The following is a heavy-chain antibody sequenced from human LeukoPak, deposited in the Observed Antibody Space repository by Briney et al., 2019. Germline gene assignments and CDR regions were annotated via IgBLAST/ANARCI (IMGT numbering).Heavy chain of an antibody. D-gene: IGHD3-22*01. V-gene: IGHV3-7*01. CDR2: IKQDGSEK. Sequence: GGSLRLSCTASGFTFSSYWMSWVRQAPGKGLEWVANIKQDGSEKYYVDSVKGRFTISRDNAKDSLYLQMNSLRAEDTAVYYCAKPPRVGYDSSGYLLNWGQGTLVTVSS. J-gene: IGHJ4*02. CDR3: AKPPRVGYDSSGYLLN. CDR1: GFTFSSYW.